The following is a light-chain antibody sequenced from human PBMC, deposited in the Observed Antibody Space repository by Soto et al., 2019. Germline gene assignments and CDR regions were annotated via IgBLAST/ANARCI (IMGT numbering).Light chain of an antibody. CDR2: YDD. CDR1: SSNIGNNA. J-gene: IGLJ1*01. CDR3: AAWDDSLNSYV. Sequence: QSVLTQPPSVSEAPRQRVTISCSGSSSNIGNNAVNWYQQLPGKAPKLLIYYDDLLPSGVSDRFSGSKSGTSASLAISGLQSEYEADYSCAAWDDSLNSYVFGTGTKLTVL. V-gene: IGLV1-36*01.